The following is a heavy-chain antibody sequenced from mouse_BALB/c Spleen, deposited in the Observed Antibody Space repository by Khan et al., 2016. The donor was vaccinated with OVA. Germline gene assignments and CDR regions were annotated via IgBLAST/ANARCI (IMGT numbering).Heavy chain of an antibody. CDR3: TRDGNYMDY. J-gene: IGHJ4*01. CDR1: GYSITSGYA. D-gene: IGHD2-1*01. CDR2: IYFSGSI. V-gene: IGHV3-1*02. Sequence: EVQLQESGPDLVKPSQSLSLTCTVTGYSITSGYAWHWLRQFPGNKLEWMAYIYFSGSINYNPSLTSRISVTRDTSKNQFFLQLNSVTSEDTATYYCTRDGNYMDYWGQGTSVTVAS.